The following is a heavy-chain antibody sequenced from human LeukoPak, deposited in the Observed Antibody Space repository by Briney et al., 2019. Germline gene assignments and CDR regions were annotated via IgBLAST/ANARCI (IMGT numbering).Heavy chain of an antibody. D-gene: IGHD3-22*01. J-gene: IGHJ3*02. CDR3: ARGTMTDAFDI. V-gene: IGHV4-61*02. CDR2: IYTSGST. CDR1: GGSISSGSYY. Sequence: SETLSPTCTVSGGSISSGSYYWSWIRQPAGKGLEWIGRIYTSGSTNYNPSLKSRVTISVDTSKNQFSLKLSSVTTADTAVYYCARGTMTDAFDIWGQGTMVTVSS.